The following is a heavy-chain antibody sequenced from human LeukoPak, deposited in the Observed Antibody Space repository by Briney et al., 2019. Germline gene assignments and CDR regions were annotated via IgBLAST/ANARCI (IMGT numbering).Heavy chain of an antibody. V-gene: IGHV4-34*01. CDR3: ARGRGDGYNYFDY. J-gene: IGHJ4*02. Sequence: SETLSLTCAVYGGSFSGYYWSWIRQPPGKGLEWIGEINHSGSTNYNPSLKSRVTISVDTCKNQFSLKLSYVTAEDTAVYYCARGRGDGYNYFDYWGQGTLVPVSS. CDR2: INHSGST. D-gene: IGHD5-24*01. CDR1: GGSFSGYY.